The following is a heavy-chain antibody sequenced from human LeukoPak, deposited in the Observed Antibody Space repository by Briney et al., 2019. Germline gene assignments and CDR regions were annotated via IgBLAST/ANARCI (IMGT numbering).Heavy chain of an antibody. J-gene: IGHJ3*02. V-gene: IGHV1-2*02. CDR1: VYTFTGYY. Sequence: SVTVSFKASVYTFTGYYMHSVRQAPGQGLEGMGWINPNSCGTNYAQKFQGRVTMTRDTSISPDYMELSRLRSDDTAVYYCARDRGYCSGGSCFDAFDIWGQGTMVTVSS. CDR3: ARDRGYCSGGSCFDAFDI. D-gene: IGHD2-15*01. CDR2: INPNSCGT.